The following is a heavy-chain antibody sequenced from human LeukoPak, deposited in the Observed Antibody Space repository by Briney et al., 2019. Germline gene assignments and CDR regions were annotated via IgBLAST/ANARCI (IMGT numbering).Heavy chain of an antibody. J-gene: IGHJ4*02. CDR3: ARDRFDYYYDSSGYYYDL. D-gene: IGHD3-22*01. CDR1: GFTFSSYA. Sequence: GGSLRLSCAASGFTFSSYAMSWVRQAPGKGLEWVSAISGSGGSTYYADSMKARFTISRDNSKNTLYLQMNSLRAEDTAVYYCARDRFDYYYDSSGYYYDLWGQGTLVTVSS. V-gene: IGHV3-23*01. CDR2: ISGSGGST.